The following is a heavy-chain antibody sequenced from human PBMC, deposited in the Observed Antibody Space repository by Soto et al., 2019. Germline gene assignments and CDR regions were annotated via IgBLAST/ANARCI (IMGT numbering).Heavy chain of an antibody. CDR2: IFFTGNI. V-gene: IGHV4-39*01. CDR3: ASRHCSGGSCYNPGFDY. Sequence: SETLSLTCTVSGASLSSISYYWGWIRQPPGKGLEWVGSIFFTGNIYYNPSLKSRVTISVDTSRNQFSLMVNSVTAADTAVYYCASRHCSGGSCYNPGFDYWGQGTLVTVSS. D-gene: IGHD2-15*01. CDR1: GASLSSISYY. J-gene: IGHJ4*02.